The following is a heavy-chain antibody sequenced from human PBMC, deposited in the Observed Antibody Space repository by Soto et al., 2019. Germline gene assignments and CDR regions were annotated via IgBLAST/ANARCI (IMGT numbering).Heavy chain of an antibody. CDR1: GGSISSDNYF. CDR2: IYYSGST. CDR3: ARASQGDFLDS. D-gene: IGHD2-21*02. J-gene: IGHJ4*02. V-gene: IGHV4-30-4*01. Sequence: TLSLTCTVSGGSISSDNYFWSWIRQPPGKGLEWIGYIYYSGSTYYNSSLKSRVTISIDTSKNQFSLELSSVTAADTAVYYCARASQGDFLDSWGQGTLVTVSS.